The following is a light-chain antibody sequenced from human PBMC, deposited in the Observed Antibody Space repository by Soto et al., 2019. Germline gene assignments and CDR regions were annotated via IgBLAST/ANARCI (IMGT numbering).Light chain of an antibody. Sequence: EIVMTQSPATLSVSPGERATLSCRASQSVSSNLAWYQQKPGQAPRLLIYGASTRATGIPARFSGSRSGTEFTLTISSLQSEDFAVYYWQQYNNWPRTFVQGTKVEIK. CDR2: GAS. J-gene: IGKJ1*01. V-gene: IGKV3-15*01. CDR1: QSVSSN. CDR3: QQYNNWPRT.